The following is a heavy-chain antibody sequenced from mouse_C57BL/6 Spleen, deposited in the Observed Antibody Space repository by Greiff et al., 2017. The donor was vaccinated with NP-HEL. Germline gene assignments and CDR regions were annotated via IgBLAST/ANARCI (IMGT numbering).Heavy chain of an antibody. Sequence: VQLQQPGAELVRPGTSVKLSCKASGYTFTSYWMHWVKQRPGQGLEWIGVIDPSDSYTNYNQKFKGKATLTVDTSSSTAYMQLSSLTSEDSAVYYCARPYSTSYFDYWGQGTTLTVSS. J-gene: IGHJ2*01. CDR1: GYTFTSYW. CDR3: ARPYSTSYFDY. V-gene: IGHV1-59*01. D-gene: IGHD1-1*01. CDR2: IDPSDSYT.